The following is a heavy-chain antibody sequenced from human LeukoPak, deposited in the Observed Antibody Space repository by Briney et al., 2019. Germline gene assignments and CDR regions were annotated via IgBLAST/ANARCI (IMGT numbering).Heavy chain of an antibody. J-gene: IGHJ4*02. CDR3: ARENSGSYRELDY. V-gene: IGHV4-4*07. Sequence: SETLSLTCTVSGGSISSYYWSWVRQPAGEGLEWIGRIYTSGSTNYNASLKSRVSMSVDTSKNQCSLKLSSVTAADTAVFYCARENSGSYRELDYWGQGTLVTVSS. D-gene: IGHD1-26*01. CDR2: IYTSGST. CDR1: GGSISSYY.